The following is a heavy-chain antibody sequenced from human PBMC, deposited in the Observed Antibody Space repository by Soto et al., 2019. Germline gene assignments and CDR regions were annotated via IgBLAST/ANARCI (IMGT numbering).Heavy chain of an antibody. CDR1: GFTFSNSA. J-gene: IGHJ4*02. CDR3: AKARTRYSSSSFDY. Sequence: PGGSLRLSCAASGFTFSNSAMTWVRQAPGKGLEWVSVISGNGASTFYADSVKGRFTISRDNSKNTLYLQMNSLRAEDTAVYYCAKARTRYSSSSFDYWGQGTLVTVSS. D-gene: IGHD6-6*01. CDR2: ISGNGAST. V-gene: IGHV3-23*01.